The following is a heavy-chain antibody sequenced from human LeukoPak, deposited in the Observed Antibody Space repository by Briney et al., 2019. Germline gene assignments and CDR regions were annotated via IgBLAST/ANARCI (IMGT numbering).Heavy chain of an antibody. Sequence: SQTLSLTCAVSGGSISSGGYSWSWIRQPPGKGLEWIGYINYSGTTNYNPTLKSRVSISVDTSKNQFSLKLSSVTAADTAVYYCARGTLMVGPWGQGTQVTVSP. D-gene: IGHD2-8*01. CDR3: ARGTLMVGP. J-gene: IGHJ5*02. CDR2: INYSGTT. V-gene: IGHV4-61*08. CDR1: GGSISSGGYS.